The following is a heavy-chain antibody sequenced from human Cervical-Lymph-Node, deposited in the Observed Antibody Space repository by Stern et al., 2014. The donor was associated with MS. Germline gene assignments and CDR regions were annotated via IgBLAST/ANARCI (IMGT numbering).Heavy chain of an antibody. J-gene: IGHJ6*02. CDR3: ARGKPGVVIVPGADYFYGMDV. CDR1: GYTFTNYA. D-gene: IGHD2/OR15-2a*01. CDR2: INTNTGNP. Sequence: QVQLVQSGSDLKNPGASVKVSCKASGYTFTNYAMNWVRQAPGQGLEWMGWINTNTGNPTYAQGFTGRFVFSLDTSVSTIYLHISSLKSEDTAVYYCARGKPGVVIVPGADYFYGMDVWGQGTTVTVSS. V-gene: IGHV7-4-1*02.